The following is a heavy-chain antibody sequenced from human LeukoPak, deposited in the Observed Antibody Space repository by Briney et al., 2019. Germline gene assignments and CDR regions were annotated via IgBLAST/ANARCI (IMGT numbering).Heavy chain of an antibody. CDR2: ISAYYGNT. Sequence: ASVNLSYKASGYTFTIYGISRVRQPPGQAFEWTGWISAYYGNTNYTQKLQGRLTMTTDTSTSTAYMELRSLRSDDRAVYYCARAGYSSSQFYDMDVWGQGTTVTVSS. V-gene: IGHV1-18*01. D-gene: IGHD6-13*01. CDR1: GYTFTIYG. CDR3: ARAGYSSSQFYDMDV. J-gene: IGHJ6*02.